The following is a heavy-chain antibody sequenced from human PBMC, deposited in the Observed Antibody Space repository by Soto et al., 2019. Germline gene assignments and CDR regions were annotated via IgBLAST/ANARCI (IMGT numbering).Heavy chain of an antibody. D-gene: IGHD1-26*01. J-gene: IGHJ4*02. CDR3: ARGGGSDSFDY. CDR1: GASITYGGYS. CDR2: INHLETT. Sequence: QLQLHECGSGLVKPSLTVSLTCTVSGASITYGGYSWCGIRQTPGKGLEWIGYINHLETTFYNPSFESRLTLSIDRAKNQFSLNLHSMSAADRAVYFCARGGGSDSFDYWGQGILVTVSS. V-gene: IGHV4-30-2*01.